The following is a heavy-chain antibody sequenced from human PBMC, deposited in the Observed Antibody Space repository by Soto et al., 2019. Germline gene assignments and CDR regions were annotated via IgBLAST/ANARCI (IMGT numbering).Heavy chain of an antibody. J-gene: IGHJ4*02. D-gene: IGHD5-18*01. CDR1: GYSFLNYW. CDR3: ARHIVDTSMTASFNY. V-gene: IGHV5-51*01. Sequence: GESLKISCKTSGYSFLNYWIGWVRQMPGKGLEWMGIIYPGDSDARYSPSFQGQVTISADKSISTVYLQWSSLKASDTAMYYCARHIVDTSMTASFNYWGQGTQVTISS. CDR2: IYPGDSDA.